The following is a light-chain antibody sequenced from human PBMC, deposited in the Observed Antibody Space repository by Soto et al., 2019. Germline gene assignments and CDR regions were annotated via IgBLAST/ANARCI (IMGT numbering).Light chain of an antibody. Sequence: QAVLTQSASASASLGSSVKLTCTLSSGHSSYIIAWHQQQPGKAPRYLTKLEGSGSYNKGSGVPDRFSGSSSGADRYLTISNLQFEDEADYYCETWDSNIHWVFGGGTKLTVL. V-gene: IGLV4-60*02. CDR2: LEGSGSY. J-gene: IGLJ3*02. CDR1: SGHSSYI. CDR3: ETWDSNIHWV.